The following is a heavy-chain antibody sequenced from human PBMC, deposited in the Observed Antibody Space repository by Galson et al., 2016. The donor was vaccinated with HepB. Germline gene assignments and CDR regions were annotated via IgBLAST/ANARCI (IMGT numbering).Heavy chain of an antibody. D-gene: IGHD3-10*01. CDR1: GGSFSGYY. V-gene: IGHV4-34*01. J-gene: IGHJ3*02. CDR3: AIGFNSFGSGSYNAFDI. CDR2: INHSGST. Sequence: SETLSLTCAVYGGSFSGYYWSWIRQPPGKGLEWIGEINHSGSTNYNPSLKSRVTISLDTSKNQFSLKLNPVTAADTAVYFCAIGFNSFGSGSYNAFDIWGQGTMVTVSS.